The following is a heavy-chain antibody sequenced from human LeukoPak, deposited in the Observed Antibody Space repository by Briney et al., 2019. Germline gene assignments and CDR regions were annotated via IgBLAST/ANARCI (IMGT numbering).Heavy chain of an antibody. Sequence: ASVNVSCKASGYTFTSFGISWVRQAPGQGLEWMGWISAYNGNTKSVQKFQGRVTMTTDTSTSTAYMELRSLRSDDTAVYYCARDLGVDTSMIFFDYWGQGTVVTVSS. CDR2: ISAYNGNT. CDR1: GYTFTSFG. CDR3: ARDLGVDTSMIFFDY. D-gene: IGHD3/OR15-3a*01. J-gene: IGHJ4*02. V-gene: IGHV1-18*01.